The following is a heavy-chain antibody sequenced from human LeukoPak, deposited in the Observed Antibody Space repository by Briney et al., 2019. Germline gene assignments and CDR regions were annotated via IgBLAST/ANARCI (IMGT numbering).Heavy chain of an antibody. Sequence: GGSLRLSCAASGFTFSSYAMHWVRQAPGKGLEWVAVISYDGSNKYYADSVKGRFTISRDNSKNTLYLQMNSLRAEDTAVYCCARDAEGRRYSPQDYWGQGTLVTVSS. J-gene: IGHJ4*02. V-gene: IGHV3-30-3*01. CDR2: ISYDGSNK. CDR3: ARDAEGRRYSPQDY. D-gene: IGHD5-18*01. CDR1: GFTFSSYA.